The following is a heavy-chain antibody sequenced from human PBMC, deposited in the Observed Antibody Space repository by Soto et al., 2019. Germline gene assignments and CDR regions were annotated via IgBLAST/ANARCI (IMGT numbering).Heavy chain of an antibody. Sequence: QVQLQESGPGLVKPSQTLSLTCTVSGGSISSGDYYWSWIRQPPGKGLEWIGYIYYSGSTYYNPSLMSRVTISVDTSKTQFSLKLSSVTAADTAVYYCARDTNLAMYYYGSGSPGGMDVWGQGTTVTVSS. CDR2: IYYSGST. D-gene: IGHD3-10*01. CDR1: GGSISSGDYY. CDR3: ARDTNLAMYYYGSGSPGGMDV. V-gene: IGHV4-30-4*01. J-gene: IGHJ6*02.